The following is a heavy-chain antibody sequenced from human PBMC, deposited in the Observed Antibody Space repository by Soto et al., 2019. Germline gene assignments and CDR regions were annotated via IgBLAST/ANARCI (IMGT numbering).Heavy chain of an antibody. V-gene: IGHV4-59*01. Sequence: SETLSLTCTVSGGSISSYYWTWIRQSPGKGLEWIGYIYYTGSTKYSPSLKSRVTISLGTSRNQFSLNLSSVTAADTAVYYCAKGGLSVADIDYWGQGTLVTVSS. J-gene: IGHJ4*02. CDR2: IYYTGST. CDR3: AKGGLSVADIDY. CDR1: GGSISSYY. D-gene: IGHD6-19*01.